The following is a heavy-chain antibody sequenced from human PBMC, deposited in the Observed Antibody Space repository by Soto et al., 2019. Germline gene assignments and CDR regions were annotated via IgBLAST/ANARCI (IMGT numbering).Heavy chain of an antibody. J-gene: IGHJ4*02. V-gene: IGHV6-1*01. D-gene: IGHD6-19*01. Sequence: SQTLSLTCAISGDSVSSNSAAWNWIRQSPSRDLEWLGRTYYRSKWYNDYAVSVKSRITINPDTSKNQFSLQLNSVTPEDTAVYYCARDGMSSGWYVIVMDYWGQGPLVTVSS. CDR3: ARDGMSSGWYVIVMDY. CDR2: TYYRSKWYN. CDR1: GDSVSSNSAA.